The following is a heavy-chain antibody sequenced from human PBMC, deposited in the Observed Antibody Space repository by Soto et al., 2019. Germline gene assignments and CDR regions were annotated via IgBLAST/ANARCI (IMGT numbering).Heavy chain of an antibody. V-gene: IGHV1-18*01. D-gene: IGHD1-1*01. J-gene: IGHJ5*02. Sequence: ASVKVSCKASVYTFTSYGISWVRQAPGQGLEWMGWISAYNGNTNYAQKLQGRVTMTTDTSTSTAYMELRSLRSDDTAVYYCARVYWSLELNWFDPWGQGTLVTVSS. CDR2: ISAYNGNT. CDR1: VYTFTSYG. CDR3: ARVYWSLELNWFDP.